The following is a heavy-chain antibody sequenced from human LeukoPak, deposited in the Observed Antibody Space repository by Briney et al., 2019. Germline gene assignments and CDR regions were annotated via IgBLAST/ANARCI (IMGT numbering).Heavy chain of an antibody. CDR1: GGSISSSSYY. CDR3: ARVGGITMIVVLITDAFDI. J-gene: IGHJ3*02. D-gene: IGHD3-22*01. Sequence: SETLSLTCTVSGGSISSSSYYWGWIRQPPGKGLEWIGSIDYSGSTYYNPSLKSRVTISVDTSKNQFSLKLSSVTAADTAVYYCARVGGITMIVVLITDAFDIWGQGTMVTVSS. V-gene: IGHV4-39*07. CDR2: IDYSGST.